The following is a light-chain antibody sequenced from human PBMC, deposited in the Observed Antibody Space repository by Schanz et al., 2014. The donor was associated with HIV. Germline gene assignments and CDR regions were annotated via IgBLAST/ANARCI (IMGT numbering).Light chain of an antibody. CDR3: QQSYSAPQT. J-gene: IGKJ5*01. V-gene: IGKV1-5*03. Sequence: DIQMTQSPSTLSASVGDRVTITCRASQSISNWLAWYQQKPGKAPKLVIYKASNLESGVPSRFSGSRSGTEFTLTISSLQPEDFATYYCQQSYSAPQTFGQGTRLEIK. CDR1: QSISNW. CDR2: KAS.